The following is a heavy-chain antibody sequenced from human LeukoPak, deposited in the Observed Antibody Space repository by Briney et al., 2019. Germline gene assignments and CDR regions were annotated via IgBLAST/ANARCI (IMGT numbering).Heavy chain of an antibody. Sequence: GGSLRLSCAASGFTFSSYGMSWVRQAPGKGLEWVSTISGSGGSTDYADSVKGRFTISRDNSKNTLYLQMNSLRAADTAVYYCAKDPTHYRVWDDYDSTVLSYWGQGTLVTVSS. D-gene: IGHD3-22*01. J-gene: IGHJ4*02. CDR3: AKDPTHYRVWDDYDSTVLSY. V-gene: IGHV3-23*01. CDR2: ISGSGGST. CDR1: GFTFSSYG.